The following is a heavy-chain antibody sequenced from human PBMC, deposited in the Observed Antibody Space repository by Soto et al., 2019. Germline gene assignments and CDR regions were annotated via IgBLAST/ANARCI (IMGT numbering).Heavy chain of an antibody. Sequence: QEQLVQSGAEVKKPGSSVKVSCKASGGLFSTIPISGLRQFLGQGLEWMGGIIPVFQTAYYTQRFQGRVTITADESTNTAYMELSSLRSEDTAIYYCARGGSGYTWFNEFWGQGTLVTVSS. CDR3: ARGGSGYTWFNEF. V-gene: IGHV1-69*01. D-gene: IGHD3-22*01. J-gene: IGHJ4*02. CDR1: GGLFSTIP. CDR2: IIPVFQTA.